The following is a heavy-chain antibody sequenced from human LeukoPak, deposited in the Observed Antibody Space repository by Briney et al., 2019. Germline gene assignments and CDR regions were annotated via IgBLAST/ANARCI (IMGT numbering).Heavy chain of an antibody. CDR3: AREGPPTPARPGEYYFDY. V-gene: IGHV1-69*13. Sequence: GASVTVSCTASGGTSSSYAISWVRQAPGQGLEWMGGIIPIFGTANYAQKFQGRVTITADESTSTAYMELSSLRSEDTAVYYCAREGPPTPARPGEYYFDYWGQGTLVTVSS. J-gene: IGHJ4*02. CDR1: GGTSSSYA. CDR2: IIPIFGTA. D-gene: IGHD1-14*01.